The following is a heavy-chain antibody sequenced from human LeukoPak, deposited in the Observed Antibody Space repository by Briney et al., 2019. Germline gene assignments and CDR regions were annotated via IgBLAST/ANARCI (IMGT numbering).Heavy chain of an antibody. J-gene: IGHJ4*02. CDR3: AKIPTLDSSGFDY. D-gene: IGHD3-22*01. CDR2: IRQDGSQK. Sequence: GGSLRLSCAASGFTFSSYGMSWVRQAPGKGLEWVAPIRQDGSQKYYVDSVKGRFTISRDNAKNSPYLQMNSLRAEDTAVYYYAKIPTLDSSGFDYWGQGTLVTVSS. V-gene: IGHV3-7*01. CDR1: GFTFSSYG.